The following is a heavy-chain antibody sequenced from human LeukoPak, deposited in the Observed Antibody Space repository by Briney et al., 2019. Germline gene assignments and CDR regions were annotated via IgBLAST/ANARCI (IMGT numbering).Heavy chain of an antibody. CDR2: INSDGSST. J-gene: IGHJ4*02. V-gene: IGHV3-74*01. CDR1: GFTFSSYW. CDR3: AREVLDSIVGFDY. D-gene: IGHD1-26*01. Sequence: GGSLRLSCAASGFTFSSYWMHWVRQAPGKGLVWVSRINSDGSSTSYADSVKGRFTISRDNAKNTLYLQMNSLRAEDTAVYYYAREVLDSIVGFDYWGQGTLVTVSS.